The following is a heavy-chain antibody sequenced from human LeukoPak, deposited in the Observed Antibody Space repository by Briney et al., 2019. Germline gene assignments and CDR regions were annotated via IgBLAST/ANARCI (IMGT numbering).Heavy chain of an antibody. Sequence: GGSLRLSCAASRFTLSSYAMSWVRQAPGKGLEWVSAISGSGGSTYYAHTVKGRFTTSRDNSKNTLYLQMNSLRAEDTAVYYCAKDSSVGATIRDYWGQGTLVTVSS. CDR2: ISGSGGST. J-gene: IGHJ4*02. CDR1: RFTLSSYA. CDR3: AKDSSVGATIRDY. D-gene: IGHD1-26*01. V-gene: IGHV3-23*01.